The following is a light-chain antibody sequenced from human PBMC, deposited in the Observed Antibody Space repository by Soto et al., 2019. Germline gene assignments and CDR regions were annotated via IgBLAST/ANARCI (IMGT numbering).Light chain of an antibody. CDR2: DAS. Sequence: DIQMTQSPSTLSASVGDRVTITCRASQSIGTWLAWYQQKPGKAPNLLIYDASNLQSGVPSRFSGSGSGTEFTLTISSLQPDDFATYYCQQYHTYWAFGQGTKVEIK. J-gene: IGKJ1*01. CDR1: QSIGTW. V-gene: IGKV1-5*01. CDR3: QQYHTYWA.